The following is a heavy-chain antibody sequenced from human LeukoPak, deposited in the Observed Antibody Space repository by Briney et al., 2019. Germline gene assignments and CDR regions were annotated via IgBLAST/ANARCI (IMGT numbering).Heavy chain of an antibody. V-gene: IGHV4-38-2*02. Sequence: SETLSLTCTVSGYSISSGYYWGWIRQPPGKGLEWIGSIYHSGSTYYNPSLKSRVTISVDTSKNQFSLKLSSVTAADTAVYYCARDLDTAMVIGSFDPWGQGTLVTVSS. J-gene: IGHJ5*02. D-gene: IGHD5-18*01. CDR1: GYSISSGYY. CDR3: ARDLDTAMVIGSFDP. CDR2: IYHSGST.